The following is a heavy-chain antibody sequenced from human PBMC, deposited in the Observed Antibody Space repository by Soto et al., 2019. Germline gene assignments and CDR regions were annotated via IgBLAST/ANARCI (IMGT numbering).Heavy chain of an antibody. CDR3: YLPGMTTDLG. CDR1: GFTFSSYA. CDR2: ISGSGGST. J-gene: IGHJ4*02. D-gene: IGHD4-17*01. Sequence: EVQLLESGGGLVQPGGSLRLSCAASGFTFSSYAMSWVRQAPGKGLEWLAGISGSGGSTYYADLVKGRFTIYRDNSKNTLYLQMHSLRAEDTAVYYAYLPGMTTDLGWGQGTLVTVSS. V-gene: IGHV3-23*01.